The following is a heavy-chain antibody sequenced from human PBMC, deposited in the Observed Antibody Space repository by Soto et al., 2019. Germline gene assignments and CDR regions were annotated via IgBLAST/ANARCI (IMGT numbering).Heavy chain of an antibody. V-gene: IGHV3-53*02. CDR2: IYSGGST. CDR1: GFTVSSNY. CDR3: ASGSGWPPFDY. Sequence: EVQLVETGGGLIQPGGSLRLSCAASGFTVSSNYMSWVRQAPGKGLEWVSVIYSGGSTYHADSVKGGFTISRDNSKNTLYLQMNSLRAEDTAMYYCASGSGWPPFDYWGQGTLVTVSS. J-gene: IGHJ4*02. D-gene: IGHD6-19*01.